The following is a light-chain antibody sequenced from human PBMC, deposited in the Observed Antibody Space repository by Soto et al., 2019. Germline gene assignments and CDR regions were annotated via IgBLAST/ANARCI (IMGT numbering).Light chain of an antibody. CDR3: QNCKSAVFT. CDR1: QDISNY. V-gene: IGKV1-27*01. CDR2: GAT. Sequence: DIQMTQSPSSLSASVGDRVTITCRASQDISNYLGWYQQRPGKVPKLLIYGATTLQPGVPSRFSGGGSGTDFTLTISGLQPEDVATYFCQNCKSAVFTFGHGTKVDIK. J-gene: IGKJ3*01.